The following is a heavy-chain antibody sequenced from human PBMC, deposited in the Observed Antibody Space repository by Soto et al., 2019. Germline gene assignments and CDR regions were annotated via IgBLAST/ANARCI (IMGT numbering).Heavy chain of an antibody. J-gene: IGHJ3*01. D-gene: IGHD2-8*01. Sequence: SERASCKASGFTGSNSAVQWVRQALGQRLEWIGWIVVGSGNTNYAQKFQERVTITRDMSTRTAYMELSSLRSEDTAVYYCAAEGRDCTYGASNPTAQRAVWXPG. CDR2: IVVGSGNT. CDR3: AAEGRDCTYGASNPTAQRAV. V-gene: IGHV1-58*01. CDR1: GFTGSNSA.